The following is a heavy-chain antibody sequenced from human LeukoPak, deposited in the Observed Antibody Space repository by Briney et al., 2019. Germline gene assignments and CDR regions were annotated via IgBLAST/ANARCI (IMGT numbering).Heavy chain of an antibody. Sequence: TGEALQISCQASGYRFTTYWIAWVRPMPGKGLEWVGSIYPGDSDTKYSPSFQGQVTISADKSITTAYLQWSSLKASDTAIYYCAVNYGSSSYSCDYWGQGILVTVSS. D-gene: IGHD3-22*01. CDR1: GYRFTTYW. J-gene: IGHJ4*02. V-gene: IGHV5-51*01. CDR2: IYPGDSDT. CDR3: AVNYGSSSYSCDY.